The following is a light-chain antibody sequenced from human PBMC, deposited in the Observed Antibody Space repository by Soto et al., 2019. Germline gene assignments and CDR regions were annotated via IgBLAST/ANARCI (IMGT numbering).Light chain of an antibody. CDR3: SSYADSNNLL. J-gene: IGLJ3*02. Sequence: QSALTQPPSASGSPGQSVTISCTGTSSDVGGYKYVSWYQQHPGKAPKLLIYEATQRPSGVPDRFSGSKSGNTASLTVSGLQAEDEADYYCSSYADSNNLLFGGGTKVTVL. CDR1: SSDVGGYKY. CDR2: EAT. V-gene: IGLV2-8*01.